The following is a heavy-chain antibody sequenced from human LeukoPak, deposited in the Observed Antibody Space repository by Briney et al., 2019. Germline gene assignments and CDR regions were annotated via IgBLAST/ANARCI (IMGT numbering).Heavy chain of an antibody. Sequence: SETLSLTCTVSGSSISSYYWIWIRQPPRTRLEWIGYIYYSGSTNYNPSLKSRVTISVDMSKNQFSLELTSVTAADTAVYYCARGPASGSNFAWFDPWGQGTLVTVSS. CDR2: IYYSGST. CDR3: ARGPASGSNFAWFDP. CDR1: GSSISSYY. D-gene: IGHD3-10*01. V-gene: IGHV4-59*12. J-gene: IGHJ5*02.